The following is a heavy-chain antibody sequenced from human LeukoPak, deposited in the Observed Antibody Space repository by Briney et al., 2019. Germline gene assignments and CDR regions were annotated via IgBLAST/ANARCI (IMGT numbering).Heavy chain of an antibody. Sequence: SETLSLTCAVYGGSFSGYYWTWIRQTPEKGLEWIGEMNPSGSTNYNPSLKSRVTISVDTSKNQFSLELSSVTAADTAVYYCARGCQDVTMIVVVMTAVSYYLDVWGKGTTVTVS. CDR3: ARGCQDVTMIVVVMTAVSYYLDV. CDR1: GGSFSGYY. J-gene: IGHJ6*03. V-gene: IGHV4-34*01. CDR2: MNPSGST. D-gene: IGHD3-22*01.